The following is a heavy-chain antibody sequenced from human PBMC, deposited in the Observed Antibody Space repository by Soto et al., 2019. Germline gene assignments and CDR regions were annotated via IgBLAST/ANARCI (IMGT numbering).Heavy chain of an antibody. D-gene: IGHD2-2*01. J-gene: IGHJ3*01. Sequence: QITLKESGPTLVKPTQTLTLTCTFSGFSLSADGVGVGWIRQPPGKALEWLALIYWDDDKRYRPSLKSRLTITKDTSKNQVVLKMTNSDPVDTATYYCAHAYGGTSWPNDAFDVGGQGTVVTVSS. V-gene: IGHV2-5*02. CDR3: AHAYGGTSWPNDAFDV. CDR2: IYWDDDK. CDR1: GFSLSADGVG.